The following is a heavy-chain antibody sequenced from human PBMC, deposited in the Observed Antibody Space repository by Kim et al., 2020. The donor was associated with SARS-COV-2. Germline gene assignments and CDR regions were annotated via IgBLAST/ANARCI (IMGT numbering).Heavy chain of an antibody. V-gene: IGHV4-39*01. CDR3: ASGTVDIVVVPANYGMDV. Sequence: SETLSLTCTVSGGSISSSSYYWGWIRQPPGKGLEWVGSIYYSGSTYYNPSLKSRVTISVDTSKNQFSLKLSSVTAAATAGYYCASGTVDIVVVPANYGMDVGGQETAVTVS. CDR1: GGSISSSSYY. J-gene: IGHJ6*02. D-gene: IGHD2-2*03. CDR2: IYYSGST.